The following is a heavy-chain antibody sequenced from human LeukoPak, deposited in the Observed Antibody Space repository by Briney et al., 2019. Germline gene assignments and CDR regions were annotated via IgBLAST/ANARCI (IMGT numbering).Heavy chain of an antibody. J-gene: IGHJ3*02. CDR3: ARHSDYYDAFDT. Sequence: PSETLSLTCAVYGGSFSGYYWSWIRQPPGKGLEWIGEINHSGSTNYNPSLKSRVTISVDTSKNQFSLKLSSVTAADTAVYYCARHSDYYDAFDTWGQGTMVTVSS. CDR2: INHSGST. D-gene: IGHD3-10*01. CDR1: GGSFSGYY. V-gene: IGHV4-34*01.